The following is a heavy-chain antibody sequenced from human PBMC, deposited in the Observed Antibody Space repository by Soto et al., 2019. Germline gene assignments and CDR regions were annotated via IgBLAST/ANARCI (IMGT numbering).Heavy chain of an antibody. V-gene: IGHV4-4*02. CDR1: GASVNNDW. CDR2: TYNGVVF. Sequence: SETLSVTCAVSGASVNNDWWSWVRRPPGKGLEWIGETYNGVVFKYNPTLRSRVIISMDTSKNQVSLPVNSVTVADTAAYSCARGHWHAFDISGKGTIVTVSS. CDR3: ARGHWHAFDI. J-gene: IGHJ3*02.